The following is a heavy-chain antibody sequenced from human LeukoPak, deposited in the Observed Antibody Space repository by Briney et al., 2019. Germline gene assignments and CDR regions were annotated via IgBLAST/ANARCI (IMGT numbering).Heavy chain of an antibody. V-gene: IGHV4-59*08. J-gene: IGHJ4*02. CDR3: ARRSAGGLRFDQ. D-gene: IGHD2-15*01. CDR2: VHSSGTA. CDR1: GASISISY. Sequence: PSETLSLTCAVSGASISISYWNWIRQPPGKGLEWIGYVHSSGTANYNPSLKSRVTMFADTSKNQFFLNVSYVTAADTAIYYCARRSAGGLRFDQWGQGSLVTVSS.